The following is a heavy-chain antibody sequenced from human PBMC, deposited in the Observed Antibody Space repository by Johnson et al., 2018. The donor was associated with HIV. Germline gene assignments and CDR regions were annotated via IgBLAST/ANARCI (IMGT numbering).Heavy chain of an antibody. V-gene: IGHV3-20*04. J-gene: IGHJ3*02. D-gene: IGHD6-19*01. CDR2: INWHGGSK. CDR3: ARRRVAGDDAFDM. CDR1: GFSFDDYG. Sequence: VQLVESGGGVVRPGGSLRLSCAASGFSFDDYGMSWVRQAQGKGLEWVSGINWHGGSKGYADSVKGRFTISRDNAKNSLYLQMNSLRAEDTAVYYCARRRVAGDDAFDMWGQGTMVSVSS.